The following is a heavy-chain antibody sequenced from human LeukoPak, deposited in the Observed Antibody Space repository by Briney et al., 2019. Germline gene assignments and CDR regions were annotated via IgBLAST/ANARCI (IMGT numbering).Heavy chain of an antibody. Sequence: SVKVSCKASGGTFSSYAISWVRQAPGQGPEWMGGIIPIFGTANYAQKFQGRVTITADESTSTAYMELSSLRSEDTAVYYCAREEVVAATGYYYYYGMDVWGKGTTVTVSS. J-gene: IGHJ6*04. V-gene: IGHV1-69*13. CDR3: AREEVVAATGYYYYYGMDV. CDR1: GGTFSSYA. CDR2: IIPIFGTA. D-gene: IGHD2-15*01.